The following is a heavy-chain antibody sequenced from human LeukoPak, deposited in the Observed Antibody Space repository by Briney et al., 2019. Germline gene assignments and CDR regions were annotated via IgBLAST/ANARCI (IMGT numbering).Heavy chain of an antibody. V-gene: IGHV4-38-2*02. Sequence: PSETLSLTCTVSGYSISSGYYWGWIRQPPGKGLEWIGSIYHSGSTYYNPSLKSRVTISVDTSKNQFSLKLSSVTAADTAVYYCARESRYYYDSSGSDYWGQGTLVTVSS. CDR2: IYHSGST. J-gene: IGHJ4*02. D-gene: IGHD3-22*01. CDR3: ARESRYYYDSSGSDY. CDR1: GYSISSGYY.